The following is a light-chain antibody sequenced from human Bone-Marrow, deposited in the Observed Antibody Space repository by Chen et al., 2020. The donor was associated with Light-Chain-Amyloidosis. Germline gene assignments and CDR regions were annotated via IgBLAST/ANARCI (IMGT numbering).Light chain of an antibody. V-gene: IGLV2-14*01. Sequence: QSPLTQPASVSGSPGQSITISCPGTSSDVGGYNYVSWYQQHPGKAPKLMIYDVSNRPSGVSNRFSGSKSGNTASLTISGLQAEDEADYYCSSYTSSSTWVFGGGTKLTVL. J-gene: IGLJ3*02. CDR2: DVS. CDR3: SSYTSSSTWV. CDR1: SSDVGGYNY.